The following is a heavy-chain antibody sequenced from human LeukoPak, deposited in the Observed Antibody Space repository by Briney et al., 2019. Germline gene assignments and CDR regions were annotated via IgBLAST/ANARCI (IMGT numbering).Heavy chain of an antibody. Sequence: GGSLRLSCAASGFTFSTYAMTWVRQAPGKGLEWVSTISGSGGSTHYADSVKGWFTISRDNSKNTLYLQMNSLRPEDTAVYYCARGTHWVKDDSSGWFEDYWGQGTLVTVSS. J-gene: IGHJ4*02. CDR2: ISGSGGST. D-gene: IGHD6-19*01. V-gene: IGHV3-23*01. CDR3: ARGTHWVKDDSSGWFEDY. CDR1: GFTFSTYA.